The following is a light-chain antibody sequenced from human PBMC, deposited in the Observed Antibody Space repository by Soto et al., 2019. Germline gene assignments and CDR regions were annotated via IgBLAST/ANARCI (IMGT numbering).Light chain of an antibody. CDR1: QSVSSN. J-gene: IGKJ5*01. CDR2: DAT. Sequence: EIVLTQSPATLSLSPGDRATLSCRASQSVSSNLAWYQQRPGQDPRLLIYDATNRATAIPSRFSGSGSETDFTLTIISLEPEDLAVYYCHHRSNWIFGQGTRLEIK. V-gene: IGKV3-11*01. CDR3: HHRSNWI.